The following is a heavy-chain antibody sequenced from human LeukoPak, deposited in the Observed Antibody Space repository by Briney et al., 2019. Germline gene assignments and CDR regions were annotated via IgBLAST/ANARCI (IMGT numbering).Heavy chain of an antibody. J-gene: IGHJ4*02. CDR2: INHSGST. CDR1: GGSVSSSGYY. D-gene: IGHD3-22*01. Sequence: PSETLSLTCIVSGGSVSSSGYYWGWIRQPPEKGLEWIGEINHSGSTNYNPSLKSRVTISVNTSKKQFSLKLSSVIAADTAVYYCARFYYDNSGYYYKPYFDYWGQGTLVTVSS. CDR3: ARFYYDNSGYYYKPYFDY. V-gene: IGHV4-39*07.